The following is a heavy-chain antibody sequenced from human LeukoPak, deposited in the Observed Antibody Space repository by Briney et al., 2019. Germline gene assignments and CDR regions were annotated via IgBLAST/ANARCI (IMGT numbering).Heavy chain of an antibody. J-gene: IGHJ6*02. V-gene: IGHV1-2*02. CDR1: GYTFTGYY. D-gene: IGHD3-10*01. CDR3: GRIMARTTSYWYGVDV. CDR2: INPNSGGT. Sequence: ASVKVSCKASGYTFTGYYMHWVRQAPGQGLEWMGWINPNSGGTNYAQKFQGRVTMTRDTSISTAYMELSRLRSDDTAVYYCGRIMARTTSYWYGVDVWGHGTTVTVSS.